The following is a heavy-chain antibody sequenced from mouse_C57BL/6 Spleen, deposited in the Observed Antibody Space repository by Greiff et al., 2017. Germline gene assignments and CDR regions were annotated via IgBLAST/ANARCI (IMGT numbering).Heavy chain of an antibody. Sequence: VQLQQSGAELVRPGASVKLSCTASGFNIQDYYMHWVKQRPEQGLEWIGRIDPEDGDTEYAPKFQGKATMTAATSSNPAYLQLSSLTSEDTAVYYFTSFYCYGSDWYFDVWGTGTTVTVSS. CDR1: GFNIQDYY. V-gene: IGHV14-1*01. J-gene: IGHJ1*03. CDR3: TSFYCYGSDWYFDV. D-gene: IGHD1-1*01. CDR2: IDPEDGDT.